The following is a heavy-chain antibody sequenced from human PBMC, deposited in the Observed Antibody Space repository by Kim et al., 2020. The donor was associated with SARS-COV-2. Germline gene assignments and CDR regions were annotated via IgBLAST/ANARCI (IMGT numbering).Heavy chain of an antibody. J-gene: IGHJ2*01. CDR2: IYYSGST. CDR1: GGSISSYY. D-gene: IGHD3-10*01. V-gene: IGHV4-59*13. Sequence: SETLSLTCTVSGGSISSYYWSWIRQPPGKGLEWIGYIYYSGSTNYNPSLKSRVTISVDTSKNQFSLKLSSVTAADTAVYYCARSFYGYWYFDLWGRGTLVTVSS. CDR3: ARSFYGYWYFDL.